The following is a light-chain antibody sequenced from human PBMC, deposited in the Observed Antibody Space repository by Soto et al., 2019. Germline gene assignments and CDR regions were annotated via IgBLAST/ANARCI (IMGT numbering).Light chain of an antibody. V-gene: IGLV2-14*01. CDR2: DVS. Sequence: QSALTQPASVSVSPGQSITISCTGTSSDVGGSNYVSWYQQHPGKAPKLIISDVSYRPSGVSNRFSGSKSGNTASLTISGLQVEDEADYYCSSYTSSSTYVFGTGTKVTVL. CDR1: SSDVGGSNY. CDR3: SSYTSSSTYV. J-gene: IGLJ1*01.